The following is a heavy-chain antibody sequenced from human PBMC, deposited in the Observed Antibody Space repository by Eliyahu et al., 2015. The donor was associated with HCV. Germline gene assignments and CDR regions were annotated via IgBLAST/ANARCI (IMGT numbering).Heavy chain of an antibody. V-gene: IGHV3-15*07. CDR2: IKSKVDGGTT. D-gene: IGHD3-3*02. CDR1: GFIFSNAW. J-gene: IGHJ4*02. Sequence: EEQLVESGRGLVKPGGSLRLSCAASGFIFSNAWMNWVRQAPGKGLEWVGRIKSKVDGGTTDYSAPVKGRFTVSRDDSKNMLYLQMNSLKTDDTAVYYCSTILASWGQGTLVTVSS. CDR3: STILAS.